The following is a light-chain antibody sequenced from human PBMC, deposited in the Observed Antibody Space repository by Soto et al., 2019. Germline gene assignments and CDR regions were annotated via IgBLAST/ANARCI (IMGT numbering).Light chain of an antibody. CDR2: DAS. CDR3: QQYNNWPAIT. V-gene: IGKV3D-15*01. CDR1: QSVSSN. J-gene: IGKJ5*01. Sequence: EILLTQSPGTLSLSPGERATLSFRASQSVSSNYLAWYQQKPGQAPRLLIYDASNRATGIPARFSGFGSGTDFTLTISSLQSEDFAIYYCQQYNNWPAITFGQGTRLEIK.